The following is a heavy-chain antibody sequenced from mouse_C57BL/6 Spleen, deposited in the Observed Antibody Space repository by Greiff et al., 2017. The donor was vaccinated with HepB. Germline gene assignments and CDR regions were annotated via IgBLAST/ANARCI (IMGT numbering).Heavy chain of an antibody. V-gene: IGHV1-69*01. CDR1: GYTFTSYW. Sequence: VKLQQPGAELVMPGASVKLSCKASGYTFTSYWMHWVKQRPGQGLEWIGEIDPSDSYTNYNQKFKGKSTLTVDKSSSTAYMQLSSLTSEDSAVYYCARSVTTVVADFDYWGQGTTLTVSS. CDR2: IDPSDSYT. J-gene: IGHJ2*01. D-gene: IGHD1-1*01. CDR3: ARSVTTVVADFDY.